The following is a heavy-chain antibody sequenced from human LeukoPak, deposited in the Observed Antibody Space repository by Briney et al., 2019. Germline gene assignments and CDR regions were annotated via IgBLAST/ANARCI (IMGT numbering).Heavy chain of an antibody. CDR2: ISSRGSTI. V-gene: IGHV3-11*04. CDR1: GFTFSDYY. D-gene: IGHD3-10*01. CDR3: ARDPAPMVRGVIDY. Sequence: GGSLRLSCAASGFTFSDYYMSWIRQAPGKGLEWVSYISSRGSTIYYADSVKGRFTISRDNAKNSLYLQMNSLRAEDTAVYYCARDPAPMVRGVIDYWGQGTLVTVSS. J-gene: IGHJ4*02.